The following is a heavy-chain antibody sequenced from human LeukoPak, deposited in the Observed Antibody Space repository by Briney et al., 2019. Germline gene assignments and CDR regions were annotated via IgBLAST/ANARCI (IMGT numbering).Heavy chain of an antibody. CDR3: AKDGGGAHIVAPWELFNY. CDR1: GFTFSSYE. D-gene: IGHD5-12*01. CDR2: INVGGRTI. J-gene: IGHJ4*02. Sequence: QPGGSLRLSCAASGFTFSSYEMNWVRLAPGKGLEWVSYINVGGRTIYYADSVKGRFTISRDNAKNSLYLQMSSLRAEDTAVYYCAKDGGGAHIVAPWELFNYWGQGTLVTV. V-gene: IGHV3-48*03.